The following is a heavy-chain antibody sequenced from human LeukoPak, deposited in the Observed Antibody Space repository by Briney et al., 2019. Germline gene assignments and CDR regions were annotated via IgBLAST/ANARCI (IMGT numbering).Heavy chain of an antibody. V-gene: IGHV4-4*02. CDR2: IYYSGSP. CDR3: ARVNINNWHSCDY. Sequence: KPSETLSLTCAVSGGSISSNNWWGWVRQPPGKGLEWVGEIYYSGSPNYNPSLKSRVTISVDKSRNHFSLNLSSVTAADTAVYYCARVNINNWHSCDYWGQGTLVTVSS. D-gene: IGHD1-1*01. CDR1: GGSISSNNW. J-gene: IGHJ4*02.